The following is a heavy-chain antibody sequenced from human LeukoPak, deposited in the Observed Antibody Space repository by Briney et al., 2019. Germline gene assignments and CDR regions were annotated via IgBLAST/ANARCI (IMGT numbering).Heavy chain of an antibody. J-gene: IGHJ4*02. Sequence: GASVKVSCKASGYTFTGYYMHWVRQAPGQGLEWMGWINPNSGGTNYAQKFQGRVTMTRDTSISTAYMELSRLRSDDTAVYYCARVRGYYDSSGYYFDYWGQGTLVTVSS. CDR2: INPNSGGT. CDR3: ARVRGYYDSSGYYFDY. V-gene: IGHV1-2*02. D-gene: IGHD3-22*01. CDR1: GYTFTGYY.